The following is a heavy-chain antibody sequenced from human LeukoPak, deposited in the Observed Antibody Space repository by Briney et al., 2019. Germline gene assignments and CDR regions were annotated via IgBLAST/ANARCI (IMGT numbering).Heavy chain of an antibody. CDR2: IYHSGST. CDR3: ARGGKLLRLGDY. CDR1: GYSISSGYY. V-gene: IGHV4-38-2*02. D-gene: IGHD3-16*01. Sequence: PSETLSLTCTVSGYSISSGYYWGWIRQPPGKGLEWIGSIYHSGSTNYNPSLKSRVTISVDTSKNQFSLKLSSVTAADTAVYYCARGGKLLRLGDYWGQGTLVTVSS. J-gene: IGHJ4*02.